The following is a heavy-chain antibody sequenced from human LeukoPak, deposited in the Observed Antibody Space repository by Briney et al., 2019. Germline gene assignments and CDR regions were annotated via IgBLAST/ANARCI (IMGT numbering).Heavy chain of an antibody. CDR3: ASPYQLLFESAFDI. J-gene: IGHJ3*02. D-gene: IGHD2-2*01. CDR2: INPNSGGT. Sequence: ASVKVSCKASGYTFTGYYMHWVRQAPGQGLEGMGWINPNSGGTNYAQKFQGRVTMTRDTSISTAYMELSRLRSDDTAVYYCASPYQLLFESAFDIWGQGTMVTVSS. CDR1: GYTFTGYY. V-gene: IGHV1-2*02.